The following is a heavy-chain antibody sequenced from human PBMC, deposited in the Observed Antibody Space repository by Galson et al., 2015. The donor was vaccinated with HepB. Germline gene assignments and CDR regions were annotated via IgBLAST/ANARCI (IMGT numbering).Heavy chain of an antibody. CDR3: ARDGVDYSSGWTESPSDY. D-gene: IGHD6-19*01. Sequence: SVKVSCKASGYTFTSYGISWVRQAPGQGLEWMGWISAYNGNTNYAQKLQGRVTMTTDTSTSTAYMELRSLRSDDTAVYYCARDGVDYSSGWTESPSDYWGQGTLVTVSS. V-gene: IGHV1-18*01. CDR2: ISAYNGNT. CDR1: GYTFTSYG. J-gene: IGHJ4*02.